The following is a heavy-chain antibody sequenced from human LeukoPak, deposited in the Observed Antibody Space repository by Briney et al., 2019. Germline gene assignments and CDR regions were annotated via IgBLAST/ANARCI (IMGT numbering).Heavy chain of an antibody. CDR3: AKPPPQYSSGSRWYFDL. CDR2: ISVSGSDS. CDR1: GFTFSRYA. D-gene: IGHD3-22*01. Sequence: GGSLRLSCAASGFTFSRYAMSWVRQAPGKGLEWVPAISVSGSDSFYADSVKGRFTFSRDNSKNTLYLQMNSLRAEDTAVYYCAKPPPQYSSGSRWYFDLWGRGTLVTVSS. J-gene: IGHJ2*01. V-gene: IGHV3-23*01.